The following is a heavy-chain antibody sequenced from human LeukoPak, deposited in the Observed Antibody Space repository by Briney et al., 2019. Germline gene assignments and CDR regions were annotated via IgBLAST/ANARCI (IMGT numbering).Heavy chain of an antibody. Sequence: GGALRLSCAASGFTFSSYDMTWVRQAPGRGLEWVSSIRPSGDNTYYGDSVKGRFTISRDNSKNTVYLQRNNMRVDDTAVYYCARVAGWHWFDPWGQGTLVTVSS. CDR3: ARVAGWHWFDP. D-gene: IGHD6-19*01. CDR2: IRPSGDNT. V-gene: IGHV3-23*01. CDR1: GFTFSSYD. J-gene: IGHJ5*02.